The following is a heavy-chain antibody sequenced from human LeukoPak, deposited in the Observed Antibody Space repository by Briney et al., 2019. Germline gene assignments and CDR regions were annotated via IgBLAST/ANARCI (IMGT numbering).Heavy chain of an antibody. CDR1: GLTFSSHW. CDR3: ARETIAAAEGFDY. CDR2: ITNDGSST. V-gene: IGHV3-74*01. D-gene: IGHD6-13*01. Sequence: GGSLRLSCVASGLTFSSHWMHWVRQAPGKGLVWVSRITNDGSSTTYADSVKGRFTISRDNAKNSLYLQMNSLRAEDTAVYYCARETIAAAEGFDYWGQGTLVTVSS. J-gene: IGHJ4*02.